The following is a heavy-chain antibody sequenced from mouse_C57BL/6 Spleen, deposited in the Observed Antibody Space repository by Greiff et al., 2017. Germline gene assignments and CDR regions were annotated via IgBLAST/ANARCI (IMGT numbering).Heavy chain of an antibody. D-gene: IGHD1-1*01. V-gene: IGHV1-15*01. CDR2: IDPETGGT. Sequence: QVQLKQSGAELVRPGASVTLSCKASGYTFTDYEMHWVKQTPVHGLEWIGAIDPETGGTAYNQKFKGKAILTADKSSSTAYMELRSLTSEDSAVYYCTDYYGSRDWYFDVWGTGTTVTVSS. J-gene: IGHJ1*03. CDR1: GYTFTDYE. CDR3: TDYYGSRDWYFDV.